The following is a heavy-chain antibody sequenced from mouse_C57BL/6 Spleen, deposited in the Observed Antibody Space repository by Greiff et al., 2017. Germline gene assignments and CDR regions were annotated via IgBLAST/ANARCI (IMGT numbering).Heavy chain of an antibody. CDR2: IYPGSGNT. CDR3: ARPEEEGFAY. V-gene: IGHV1-76*01. Sequence: QVQLQQSGAELVRPGASVKLSCKASGYTFTDYYINWVKQRPGQGLEWIARIYPGSGNTYYNENFKGKATLTAEKSSSTAYMQLSSLTSEDSAVYFCARPEEEGFAYWGQGTLVTVSA. CDR1: GYTFTDYY. J-gene: IGHJ3*01.